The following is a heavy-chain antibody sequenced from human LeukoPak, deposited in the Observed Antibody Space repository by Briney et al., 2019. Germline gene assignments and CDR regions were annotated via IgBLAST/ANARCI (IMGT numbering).Heavy chain of an antibody. D-gene: IGHD2-15*01. J-gene: IGHJ4*02. CDR2: ITDTGGDT. CDR3: ARSATNDY. V-gene: IGHV3-23*01. CDR1: GFTFSNYA. Sequence: PGGSLRLSCAASGFTFSNYAMSWVRQAPGKGLEWFSAITDTGGDTYCADSVKGRFTISRDNSKNSLYLQMNSLRAEDTAVYYCARSATNDYWGQGTLVTVSS.